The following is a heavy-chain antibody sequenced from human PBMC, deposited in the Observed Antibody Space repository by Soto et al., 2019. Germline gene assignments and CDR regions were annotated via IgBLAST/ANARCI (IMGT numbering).Heavy chain of an antibody. D-gene: IGHD3-10*01. CDR2: IYYSGST. CDR3: ASGGTMVRGVFYYYYYGMDV. J-gene: IGHJ6*02. CDR1: GGSISSSSYY. V-gene: IGHV4-39*01. Sequence: PSETLSLTCTVSGGSISSSSYYWGWIRQPPGKGLEWIGSIYYSGSTYYNPSLKSRVTISVDTSKNQISLKLSSVTAADTAVYYCASGGTMVRGVFYYYYYGMDVWGQGTTVTVSS.